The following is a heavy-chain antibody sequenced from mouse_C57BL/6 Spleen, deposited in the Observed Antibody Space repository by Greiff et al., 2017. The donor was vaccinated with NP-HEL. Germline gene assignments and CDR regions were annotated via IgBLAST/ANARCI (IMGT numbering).Heavy chain of an antibody. CDR2: IDPANGNT. V-gene: IGHV14-3*01. Sequence: VQLQQSVAELVRPGASVKLSCTASGFNIKNTYMHWVKQRPEQGLEWIGRIDPANGNTTYAPKFPGKATITADTSSNTAYLQLSSLTSEDTAIYYGARGRYYGSVYAMDYWGQGTSVTVSS. J-gene: IGHJ4*01. CDR1: GFNIKNTY. D-gene: IGHD1-1*01. CDR3: ARGRYYGSVYAMDY.